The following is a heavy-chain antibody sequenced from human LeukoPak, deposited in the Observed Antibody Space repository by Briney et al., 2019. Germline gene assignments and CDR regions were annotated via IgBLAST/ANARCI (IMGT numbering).Heavy chain of an antibody. CDR2: IYTSGST. Sequence: PSQTLSLTCTVSGGSISSGSYYWSWIRQPAGKGLEWIGRIYTSGSTNYNPSLKSRVTISVDTSKNQFSLKLSSVTAADTAVYYCARWAYYGSGSYHNPSDYWGQGTLVTVSS. CDR1: GGSISSGSYY. CDR3: ARWAYYGSGSYHNPSDY. J-gene: IGHJ4*02. V-gene: IGHV4-61*02. D-gene: IGHD3-10*01.